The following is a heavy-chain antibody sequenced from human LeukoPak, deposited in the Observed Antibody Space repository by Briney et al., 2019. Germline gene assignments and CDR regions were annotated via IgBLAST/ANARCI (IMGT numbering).Heavy chain of an antibody. CDR2: IYSGGST. V-gene: IGHV3-66*01. CDR1: GLTVNRRY. D-gene: IGHD5-24*01. CDR3: VTPILDY. Sequence: GGSLRLSCVASGLTVNRRYMSWVRQAPGKGLEWVSVIYSGGSTYYAGSVRGRFTISRDNSKNTLYLQMNSLRAEDTAVYYCVTPILDYWGQGTLVTVSS. J-gene: IGHJ4*02.